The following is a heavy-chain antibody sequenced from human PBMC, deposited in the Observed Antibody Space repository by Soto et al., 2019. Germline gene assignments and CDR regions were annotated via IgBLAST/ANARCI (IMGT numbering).Heavy chain of an antibody. J-gene: IGHJ3*02. CDR1: GGTFSSYT. V-gene: IGHV1-69*02. CDR3: ARTEGVYCSGGSCYAFDI. CDR2: IIPILGIA. D-gene: IGHD2-15*01. Sequence: SVKVSCKASGGTFSSYTISWVRQAPGQGLEWMGRIIPILGIANYAQKFQGRVTITADKSTSTAYMELSSLRSEDTAVYYCARTEGVYCSGGSCYAFDIWGQGTMVTVSS.